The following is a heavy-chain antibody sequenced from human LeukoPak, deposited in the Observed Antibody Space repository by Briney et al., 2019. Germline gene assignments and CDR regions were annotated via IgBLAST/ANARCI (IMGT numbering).Heavy chain of an antibody. CDR2: IKTDGSRT. V-gene: IGHV3-74*01. CDR3: ARAIGSSWGKVDY. J-gene: IGHJ4*02. CDR1: GFTFSNYW. Sequence: GGSLRLSCVASGFTFSNYWMHWARQAPRKGVVWVSRIKTDGSRTNYADSVKGRFTISRDNAKNTVYLEMNSLRSEDTAVYYCARAIGSSWGKVDYWGRGTLVTVSS. D-gene: IGHD6-13*01.